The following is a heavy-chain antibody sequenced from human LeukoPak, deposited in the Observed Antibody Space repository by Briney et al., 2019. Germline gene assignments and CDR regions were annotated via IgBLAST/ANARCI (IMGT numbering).Heavy chain of an antibody. Sequence: KPSETLSLTCTVSGGSISSYYWSWIRQPPGKGLEWIGYIYYSGSTNYNPSLKSRVTISVDTSKNQFSLKLSSVTVADTAVYYCARYYDSTPLGAFDIWGQGTMVTVSS. CDR3: ARYYDSTPLGAFDI. J-gene: IGHJ3*02. CDR2: IYYSGST. V-gene: IGHV4-59*08. D-gene: IGHD3-3*01. CDR1: GGSISSYY.